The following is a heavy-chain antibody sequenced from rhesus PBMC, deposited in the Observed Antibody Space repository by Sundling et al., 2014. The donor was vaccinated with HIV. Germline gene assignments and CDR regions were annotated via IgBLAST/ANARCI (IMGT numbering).Heavy chain of an antibody. Sequence: QVQLQESGPGLVKPSETLSLTCAVSGGSISSSNWWSWIRQPPGKGLEWIGSISGSDANTDYNPSLKSRVTISTDTSKNQFSLKLSSVTAADTAVYYCARGPLLTYGNGFDVWGPGVLVTVSS. CDR3: ARGPLLTYGNGFDV. CDR1: GGSISSSNW. CDR2: ISGSDANT. D-gene: IGHD4-35*01. J-gene: IGHJ5-1*01. V-gene: IGHV4-65*02.